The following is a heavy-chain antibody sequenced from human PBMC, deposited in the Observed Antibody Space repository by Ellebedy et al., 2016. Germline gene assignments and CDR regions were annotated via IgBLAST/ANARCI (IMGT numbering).Heavy chain of an antibody. J-gene: IGHJ5*02. D-gene: IGHD3-16*01. CDR2: IKQDGSEK. Sequence: GGSLRLSXAASGFTFSSYWMSWVRQAPGKGLEWVANIKQDGSEKYYVDSVKGRFTISRDNAKNSVYLQMNSLRGKDTALYYCARGVGGTSLNWFDPWGQGTLVTVSS. CDR3: ARGVGGTSLNWFDP. V-gene: IGHV3-7*01. CDR1: GFTFSSYW.